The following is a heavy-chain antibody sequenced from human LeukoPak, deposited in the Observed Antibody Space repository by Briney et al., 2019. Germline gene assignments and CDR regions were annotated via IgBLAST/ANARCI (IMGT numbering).Heavy chain of an antibody. V-gene: IGHV3-23*01. CDR1: GFTFSTYA. J-gene: IGHJ4*02. CDR2: ISASGGST. D-gene: IGHD2-21*01. CDR3: AKASDRYYFDC. Sequence: GGSLRLSCAASGFTFSTYAMHWVRQAPGKGLEWVSGISASGGSTFYADSVKGRFTISKDNSKNTLFLQMNSLRREDTAMYYCAKASDRYYFDCWGQGTPVTVSS.